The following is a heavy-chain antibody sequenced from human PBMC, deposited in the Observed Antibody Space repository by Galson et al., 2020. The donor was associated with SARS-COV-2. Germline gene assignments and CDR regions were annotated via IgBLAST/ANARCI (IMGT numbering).Heavy chain of an antibody. CDR2: TRNKANSYTT. D-gene: IGHD2-2*01. J-gene: IGHJ5*02. CDR1: GFTFSDHY. CDR3: ATSHCSSTSCYRP. V-gene: IGHV3-72*01. Sequence: GESLKISCAASGFTFSDHYMDWVRQAPGKGLEWVGRTRNKANSYTTEYAASVKGRFTISRDDSKNSLYLQMNSLKTEDTAVYYCATSHCSSTSCYRPWGQGTLVTVSS.